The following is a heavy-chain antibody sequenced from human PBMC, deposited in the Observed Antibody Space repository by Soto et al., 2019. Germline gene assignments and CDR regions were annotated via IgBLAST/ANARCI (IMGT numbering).Heavy chain of an antibody. CDR1: GFTFSSYE. CDR2: ISSSGSNI. V-gene: IGHV3-48*03. D-gene: IGHD3-22*01. J-gene: IGHJ3*02. CDR3: ARDIDYYESHGYRVPFDI. Sequence: PGGSLRLSCAASGFTFSSYEMNWVRQAPGKGLEWVSYISSSGSNINIADSVKGRFTISRDNAKNSLYLQMNSLRAEDTAVYYCARDIDYYESHGYRVPFDIWGQGTMVTVSS.